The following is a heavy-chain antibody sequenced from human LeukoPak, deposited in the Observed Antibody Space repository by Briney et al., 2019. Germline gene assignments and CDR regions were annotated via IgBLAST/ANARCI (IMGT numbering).Heavy chain of an antibody. D-gene: IGHD3-10*01. CDR1: GYIFTSYW. CDR3: AGHSYGSGSSPLDY. V-gene: IGHV5-10-1*01. J-gene: IGHJ4*02. Sequence: GESLKISCQGSGYIFTSYWISWVRQMPGKGLEWMGRIDPSDSYTNYSPSFQGHVTISADKSISTAFLQWSSLEASDTAMYYCAGHSYGSGSSPLDYWGQGTLVTVSS. CDR2: IDPSDSYT.